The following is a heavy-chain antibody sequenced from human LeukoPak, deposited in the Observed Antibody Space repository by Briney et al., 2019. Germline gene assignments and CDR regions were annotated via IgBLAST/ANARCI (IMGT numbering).Heavy chain of an antibody. CDR2: MSYDGSEK. CDR3: AKDWSWLGVTGYFDY. V-gene: IGHV3-30*18. Sequence: GGSLRLSCVASGFSFRNYGIHGVRQAPAKGLEGVAFMSYDGSEKFYVDSVQGRFTVSRDNSKNALYLQMNSLRSEDTAVYYCAKDWSWLGVTGYFDYWGQGTLVTVSS. CDR1: GFSFRNYG. D-gene: IGHD3-3*01. J-gene: IGHJ4*02.